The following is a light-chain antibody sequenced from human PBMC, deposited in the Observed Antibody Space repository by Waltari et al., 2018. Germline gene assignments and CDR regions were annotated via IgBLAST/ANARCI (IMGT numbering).Light chain of an antibody. CDR3: QQDYSTPWT. CDR2: WAS. V-gene: IGKV4-1*01. CDR1: QSVFYSSTNKNN. J-gene: IGKJ1*01. Sequence: DIVMTQSPDSLAVSLGERVTINCKSSQSVFYSSTNKNNLAWYHQKPGQTPKLLIYWASTREAGVPDRFSGSGSGTDFTLTIGSLQAEDVAVYYCQQDYSTPWTFGQGTKVEIK.